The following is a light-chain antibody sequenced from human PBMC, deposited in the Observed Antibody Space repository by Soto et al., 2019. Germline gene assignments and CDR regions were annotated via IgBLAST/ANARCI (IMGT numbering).Light chain of an antibody. CDR2: GVA. CDR1: SSDIGAFNY. V-gene: IGLV2-14*01. CDR3: SSYTVTTTLVV. Sequence: QSVLTQPASVSGSPGQSVTISCTGTSSDIGAFNYVSWYQHHPGKAPKLMIYGVANRPSGVSNRFSGSKSGNTASLTISGLQAEEEASYYCSSYTVTTTLVVFGGGTKLTVL. J-gene: IGLJ2*01.